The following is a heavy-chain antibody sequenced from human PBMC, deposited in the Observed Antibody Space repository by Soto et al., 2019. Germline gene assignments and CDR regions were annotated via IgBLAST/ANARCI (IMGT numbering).Heavy chain of an antibody. CDR1: GFGLINYG. J-gene: IGHJ6*02. CDR2: ISAYNGNT. Sequence: ASVKVSCKASGFGLINYGFTWVRQAPGQGLEWMGWISAYNGNTIYAQNLQGRLTMTRDTSTSTAYMELRSLRSDDTAAYYCARLGVTTSVYYYTMDVWGQGTTVTVSS. CDR3: ARLGVTTSVYYYTMDV. V-gene: IGHV1-18*04. D-gene: IGHD4-4*01.